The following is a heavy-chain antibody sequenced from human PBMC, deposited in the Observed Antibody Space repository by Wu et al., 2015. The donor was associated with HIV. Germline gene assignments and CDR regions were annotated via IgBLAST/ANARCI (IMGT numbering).Heavy chain of an antibody. CDR2: ISAYNGNT. J-gene: IGHJ4*02. Sequence: QVQLVQTGAEVESPGASVKVSCKTSGYTFTGYYMNWVRQAPGQGLEWLGWISAYNGNTKYAQKLQDRVTMITDTSTSSAYMELRSLRSDDTAVYYCASSEYSSGWYAWGQGTLVTVSS. D-gene: IGHD6-19*01. V-gene: IGHV1-18*04. CDR1: GYTFTGYY. CDR3: ASSEYSSGWYA.